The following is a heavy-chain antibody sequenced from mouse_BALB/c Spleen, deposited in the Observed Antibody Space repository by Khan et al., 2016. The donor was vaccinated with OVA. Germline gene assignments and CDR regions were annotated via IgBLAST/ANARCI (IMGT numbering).Heavy chain of an antibody. V-gene: IGHV9-3-1*01. D-gene: IGHD2-10*01. J-gene: IGHJ4*01. CDR1: GYTFTNYG. CDR3: ARPPYFSYTLDY. CDR2: INTYTGEP. Sequence: LVESGPELKKPGETVKISCKASGYTFTNYGMNWVKQSPGKALKWMGWINTYTGEPTYADDFKGRFAFSLETSASTAYLQINNLKNEDTATYFCARPPYFSYTLDYWGQGNSVSVSS.